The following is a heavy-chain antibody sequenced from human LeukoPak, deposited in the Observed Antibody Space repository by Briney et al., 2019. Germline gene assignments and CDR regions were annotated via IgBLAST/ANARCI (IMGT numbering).Heavy chain of an antibody. Sequence: ASVKVSCKASGYTFTGYYMHWVRQAPGQGLEWMGWINPNSGGTNYAQKFHGRVTMTRDTSISTAYMELSRLRSDDTAVYYCARDYGYSSGCDYWGQGTLVTVSS. J-gene: IGHJ4*02. CDR1: GYTFTGYY. V-gene: IGHV1-2*02. D-gene: IGHD6-19*01. CDR3: ARDYGYSSGCDY. CDR2: INPNSGGT.